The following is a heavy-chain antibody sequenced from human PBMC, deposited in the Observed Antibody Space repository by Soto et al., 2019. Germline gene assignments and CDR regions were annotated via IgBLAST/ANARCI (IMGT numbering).Heavy chain of an antibody. J-gene: IGHJ6*02. D-gene: IGHD2-2*01. V-gene: IGHV1-18*01. CDR3: ARDLNPYCSSTSCYSPYYYYGMDV. Sequence: ASVKGSWKAAGYTFTSYGISWVRQAPGQRREWMGWISAYNGNTNYAQKLQGRVTMTTDTSTSTAYMELRSLRSDDTAVYYCARDLNPYCSSTSCYSPYYYYGMDVWGQGTTVTVSS. CDR1: GYTFTSYG. CDR2: ISAYNGNT.